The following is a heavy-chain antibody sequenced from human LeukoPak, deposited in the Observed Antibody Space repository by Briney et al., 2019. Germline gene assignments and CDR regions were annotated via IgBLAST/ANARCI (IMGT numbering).Heavy chain of an antibody. CDR2: ISSSSSYI. V-gene: IGHV3-21*01. D-gene: IGHD2-21*02. CDR1: GSTSSSPS. Sequence: GGPLRLSCAPSGSTSSSPSITWAPQAPGKGLEWVSSISSSSSYIYYADSVKGRFTISRDNAKNSLYLQMNSLRAEDTAVYYCASRLPLLTRWGQGTLVTVSS. CDR3: ASRLPLLTR. J-gene: IGHJ4*02.